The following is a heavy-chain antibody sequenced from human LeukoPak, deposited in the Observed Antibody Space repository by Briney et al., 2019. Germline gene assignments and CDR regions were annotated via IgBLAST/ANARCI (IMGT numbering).Heavy chain of an antibody. Sequence: ASVKVSCKASGYTFTSYYMHWVRQAPGQGLEWMGWINPNSGGTNYAQKFQGRVTMTRDTSISTAYMELSRLRSDDTAVYYCARALSSGYYSGFDYWGQGTLVTVSS. CDR2: INPNSGGT. CDR1: GYTFTSYY. J-gene: IGHJ4*02. V-gene: IGHV1-2*02. CDR3: ARALSSGYYSGFDY. D-gene: IGHD3-22*01.